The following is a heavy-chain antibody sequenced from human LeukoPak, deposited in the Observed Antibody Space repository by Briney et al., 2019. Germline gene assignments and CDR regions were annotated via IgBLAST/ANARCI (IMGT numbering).Heavy chain of an antibody. D-gene: IGHD2-2*02. Sequence: GGSLRLSCAASGFTFNSYWMHWVRQAPGKGLVWVSRIDEDGKTIDYADSVKGRFTISRDNAKNSLYLQMNSLRAEDTAVYYCARGSVVVPAAILNWGQGTLVTVSS. V-gene: IGHV3-74*01. CDR1: GFTFNSYW. CDR3: ARGSVVVPAAILN. J-gene: IGHJ4*02. CDR2: IDEDGKTI.